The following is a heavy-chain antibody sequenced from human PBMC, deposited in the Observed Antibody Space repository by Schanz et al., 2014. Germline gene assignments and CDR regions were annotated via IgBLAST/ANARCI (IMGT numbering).Heavy chain of an antibody. CDR3: VSQTGSPNY. D-gene: IGHD6-13*01. Sequence: EVQLLESGGGLIQPGGSLRLSCAASGFIFGSSVMAWVRQAPGKGLEWVSVISASGGDTYYADSVKGRFTISRDNSKNTLCLQMNSLRAEDTAVYFCVSQTGSPNYWGQGTLVTVSS. J-gene: IGHJ4*02. CDR2: ISASGGDT. V-gene: IGHV3-23*01. CDR1: GFIFGSSV.